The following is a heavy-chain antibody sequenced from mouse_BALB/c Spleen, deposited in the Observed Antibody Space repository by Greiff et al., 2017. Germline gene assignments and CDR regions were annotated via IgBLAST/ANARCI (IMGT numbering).Heavy chain of an antibody. CDR2: IWAGGST. CDR3: ARDREDGNYWFAY. J-gene: IGHJ3*01. V-gene: IGHV2-9*02. CDR1: GFSLTSYG. D-gene: IGHD2-1*01. Sequence: VQLVESGPGLVAPSQSLSITCTVSGFSLTSYGVHWVRQPPGKGLEWLGVIWAGGSTNYNSALMSRLSISKDNSKSQVFLKMNSLQTDDTAMYYCARDREDGNYWFAYWGQGTLVTVSA.